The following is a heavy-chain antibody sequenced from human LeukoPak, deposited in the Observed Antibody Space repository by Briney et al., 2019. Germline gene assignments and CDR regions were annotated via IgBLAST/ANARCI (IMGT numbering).Heavy chain of an antibody. Sequence: ASVKVSCKASGYTFTSYGISWVRQAPGQGLEWMGWISAYNGNTNYAQKLQSRVTMTTDTSTSTAYMELRSLRSDDTAVYYCARGGYYGSGNDFRFDPWGQGTLVTVSS. CDR1: GYTFTSYG. D-gene: IGHD3-10*01. J-gene: IGHJ5*02. CDR3: ARGGYYGSGNDFRFDP. V-gene: IGHV1-18*01. CDR2: ISAYNGNT.